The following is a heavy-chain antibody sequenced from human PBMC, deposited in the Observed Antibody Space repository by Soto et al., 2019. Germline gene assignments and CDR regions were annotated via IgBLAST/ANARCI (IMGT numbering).Heavy chain of an antibody. CDR1: GFTFSSYS. CDR3: ARDIFSMTTVAPAGY. J-gene: IGHJ4*02. D-gene: IGHD4-17*01. Sequence: LRLSCAASGFTFSSYSMNWVRQAPGKGLEWVSSISSSSSYIYYTDSVKGRFTISRDNAKNSLYLQMNSLRAEDTAVYYCARDIFSMTTVAPAGYWGQGTLVTVSS. CDR2: ISSSSSYI. V-gene: IGHV3-21*01.